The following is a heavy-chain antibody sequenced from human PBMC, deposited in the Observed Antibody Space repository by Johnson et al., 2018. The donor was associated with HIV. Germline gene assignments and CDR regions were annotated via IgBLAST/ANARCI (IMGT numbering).Heavy chain of an antibody. Sequence: VQLVESGGGVVQPGRSLRLSCAASGFTFSSYAMHWVRQAPGKGLEWVAVISYDGSNKYYADSVKGRFTISRDNSKNTMYLQMNSLRAEDTAVYYCAKDKSWIDHAFDIWGQGTMVTVSS. CDR1: GFTFSSYA. D-gene: IGHD2-2*03. J-gene: IGHJ3*02. V-gene: IGHV3-30-3*01. CDR2: ISYDGSNK. CDR3: AKDKSWIDHAFDI.